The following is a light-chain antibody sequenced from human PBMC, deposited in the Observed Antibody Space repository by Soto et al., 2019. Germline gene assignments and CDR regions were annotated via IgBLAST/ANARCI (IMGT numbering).Light chain of an antibody. J-gene: IGKJ3*01. CDR2: GVS. Sequence: EIVLTQSPGTLSLSPGERATLSCRASQSVNRGYLAWYQQRPGQGPRLLIYGVSARATGIPDRFSGSGSGTDFTLPISRLVPEDFAVYYCQQYSSSFTFGPGTKVDLK. CDR1: QSVNRGY. CDR3: QQYSSSFT. V-gene: IGKV3-20*01.